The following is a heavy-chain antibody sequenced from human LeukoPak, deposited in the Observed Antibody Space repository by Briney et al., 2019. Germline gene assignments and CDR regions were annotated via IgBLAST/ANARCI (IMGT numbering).Heavy chain of an antibody. CDR3: AKDMDAVVVVVAATQGFDY. D-gene: IGHD2-15*01. CDR2: ISWNSGSI. CDR1: GFTFSSYA. V-gene: IGHV3-9*01. Sequence: GGSLRLSCAASGFTFSSYAMHWVRQAPGKGLEWVSGISWNSGSIGYADSVKGRFTISRDNAKNSLYLQMNSLRAEDTALYYCAKDMDAVVVVVAATQGFDYRGQGTLVTVSS. J-gene: IGHJ4*02.